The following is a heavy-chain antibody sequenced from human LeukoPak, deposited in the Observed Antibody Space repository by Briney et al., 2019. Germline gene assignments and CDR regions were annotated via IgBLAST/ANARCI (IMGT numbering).Heavy chain of an antibody. J-gene: IGHJ6*03. D-gene: IGHD3-3*01. V-gene: IGHV4-59*11. CDR3: ARARDFWSSYSLGYMDV. CDR2: IYYSGST. Sequence: PSETLSLTCTVSGGPISSHYWSWIRQPPGKGLEWIGYIYYSGSTNYNPSLKSRVTISVDTSKNQFSLKLSSVTAADTAVYYCARARDFWSSYSLGYMDVWGKGTTVTVSS. CDR1: GGPISSHY.